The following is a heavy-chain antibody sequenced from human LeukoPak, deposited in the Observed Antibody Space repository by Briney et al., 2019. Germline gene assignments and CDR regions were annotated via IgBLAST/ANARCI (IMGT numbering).Heavy chain of an antibody. Sequence: GGSLRLSCAASGFTFSSYAMSWVRQAPGKGLEWVSAISGSGGSTYYADSVKGRFTISRDNSKNTLYLQMNSLRAEDTVVYYCAKDGQTPYYYHGMDVWGQGTTVTVSS. CDR3: AKDGQTPYYYHGMDV. J-gene: IGHJ6*02. CDR2: ISGSGGST. CDR1: GFTFSSYA. V-gene: IGHV3-23*01.